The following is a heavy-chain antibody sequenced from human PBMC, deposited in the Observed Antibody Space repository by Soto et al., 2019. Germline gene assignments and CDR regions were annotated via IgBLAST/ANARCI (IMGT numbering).Heavy chain of an antibody. D-gene: IGHD3-9*01. J-gene: IGHJ3*02. CDR2: IYYSGST. V-gene: IGHV4-59*01. Sequence: PSETLSLTCTVSGGSISSYYWSWIRQPPGKGLEWIGYIYYSGSTNYNPPLKSRVTISVDTSKNQFSLKLSSVTAADTAVYYCARLTRPRAFDIWGQGTMVTVSS. CDR1: GGSISSYY. CDR3: ARLTRPRAFDI.